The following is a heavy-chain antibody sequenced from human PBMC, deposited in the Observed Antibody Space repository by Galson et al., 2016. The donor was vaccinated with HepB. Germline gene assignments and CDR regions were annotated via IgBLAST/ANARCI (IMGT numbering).Heavy chain of an antibody. D-gene: IGHD6-19*01. CDR2: ITTYNGNGKT. V-gene: IGHV1-18*01. J-gene: IGHJ5*02. Sequence: SVKASCKASGYTFTSYALSWVRQAPGQGLEWMGWITTYNGNGKTYCAQRFQGRVTMTTDTSTSTAYMELRSLRSDDTAVYYCAREGSGSVAGPRWFDPWGQGTLVTVAS. CDR1: GYTFTSYA. CDR3: AREGSGSVAGPRWFDP.